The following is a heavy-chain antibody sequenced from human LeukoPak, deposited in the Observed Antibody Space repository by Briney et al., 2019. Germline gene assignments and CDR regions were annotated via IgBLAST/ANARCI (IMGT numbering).Heavy chain of an antibody. V-gene: IGHV4-59*01. Sequence: PSETLSLTCTVSGGSISSYYWSWIRQPPGKGLEWIGYIYHSGSPNYHPSLKSRVTISVDTYKNQFSLKLSSVTAADTAVYYCARGDYYGSGSYYNLYYWGQGTLVTVSS. CDR1: GGSISSYY. CDR3: ARGDYYGSGSYYNLYY. J-gene: IGHJ4*02. D-gene: IGHD3-10*01. CDR2: IYHSGSP.